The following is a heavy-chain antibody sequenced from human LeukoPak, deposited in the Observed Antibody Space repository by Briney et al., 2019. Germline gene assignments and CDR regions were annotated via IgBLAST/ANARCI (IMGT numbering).Heavy chain of an antibody. J-gene: IGHJ4*02. CDR1: GFTFSSYW. CDR2: IKQDGSER. CDR3: AKVVMGGYYFDY. V-gene: IGHV3-7*03. Sequence: GGSLRLSCAASGFTFSSYWMSWVRQAPGKGLEWVANIKQDGSERYYVDSVKGRFTIYRDNAKNSLYLQMNSLRAEDTAVYYCAKVVMGGYYFDYWGQGTLVTVSS. D-gene: IGHD3-22*01.